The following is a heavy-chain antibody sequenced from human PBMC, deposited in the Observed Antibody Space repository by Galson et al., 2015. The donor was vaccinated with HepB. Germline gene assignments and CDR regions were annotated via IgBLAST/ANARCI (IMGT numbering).Heavy chain of an antibody. J-gene: IGHJ4*02. D-gene: IGHD3-3*01. CDR3: ARDPGDYDFWSGYLFDY. Sequence: SLRLSCAASGFTFSSYSMNWVRQAPGKGLEWVSYITSSSSTIYYADPVKGRFTISRDNSKNTLYLQMNSLRAEDTAVYYCARDPGDYDFWSGYLFDYWGQGTLVTVSS. CDR1: GFTFSSYS. V-gene: IGHV3-48*01. CDR2: ITSSSSTI.